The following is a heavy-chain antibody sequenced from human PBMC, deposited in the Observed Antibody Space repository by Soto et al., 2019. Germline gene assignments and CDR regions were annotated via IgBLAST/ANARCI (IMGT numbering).Heavy chain of an antibody. CDR3: ARDDGGCSGWYVLDYYGIDV. CDR2: INPNSGGT. V-gene: IGHV1-2*04. D-gene: IGHD6-19*01. CDR1: GYTFTGYY. Sequence: ASVKVSCKASGYTFTGYYMHWVRQAPGQGLDWMGWINPNSGGTNYAQKFQGWVTMTRDTSISTAYVELSRLRSDDTAVYYCARDDGGCSGWYVLDYYGIDVWGQGTTVTVSS. J-gene: IGHJ6*02.